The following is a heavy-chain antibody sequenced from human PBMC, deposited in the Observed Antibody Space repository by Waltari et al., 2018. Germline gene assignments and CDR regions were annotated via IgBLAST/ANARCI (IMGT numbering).Heavy chain of an antibody. J-gene: IGHJ6*02. Sequence: QVQLVESGGGLVKPGGSLRLSCAASGFTFSDYYMSWIRQAPGKGLEWVSYIRSRGSTIYYADSVKGRFTIARDNAKNSLYLQMNSLRAEDTAVYYCAREGRGISLPGNINGMDVWGQGTTVTVSS. CDR3: AREGRGISLPGNINGMDV. CDR1: GFTFSDYY. D-gene: IGHD3-10*01. V-gene: IGHV3-11*01. CDR2: IRSRGSTI.